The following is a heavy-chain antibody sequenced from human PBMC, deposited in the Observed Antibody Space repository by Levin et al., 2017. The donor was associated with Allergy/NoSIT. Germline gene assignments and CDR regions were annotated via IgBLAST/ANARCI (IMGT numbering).Heavy chain of an antibody. CDR1: GFTFSSYA. J-gene: IGHJ3*02. CDR2: ISYDGSNK. CDR3: ASETGQGDDAFDI. V-gene: IGHV3-30-3*01. D-gene: IGHD3-16*01. Sequence: GESLKISCAASGFTFSSYAMHWVRQAPGKGLEWVAVISYDGSNKYYADSVKGRFTISRDNSKNTLYLQMNSLRAEDTAVYYCASETGQGDDAFDIWGQGTMVTVSS.